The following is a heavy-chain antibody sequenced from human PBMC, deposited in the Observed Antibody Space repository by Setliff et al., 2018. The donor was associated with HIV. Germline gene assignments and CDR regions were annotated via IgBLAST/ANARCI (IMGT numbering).Heavy chain of an antibody. CDR3: AKMGATWFDP. J-gene: IGHJ5*02. CDR1: GFPFRSYS. Sequence: PGGSLRLSCAASGFPFRSYSMNWVRQAPGKGLEWVSSISSGSTYIYYTDSVKGRFTISRDNAKNSLYLQMNSLRAEDTAVYYCAKMGATWFDPWGQGTLVTVSS. D-gene: IGHD1-26*01. V-gene: IGHV3-21*01. CDR2: ISSGSTYI.